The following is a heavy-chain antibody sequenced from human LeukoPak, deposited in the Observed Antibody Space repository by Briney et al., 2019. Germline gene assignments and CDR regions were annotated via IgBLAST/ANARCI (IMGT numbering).Heavy chain of an antibody. CDR2: IRYDGSNK. D-gene: IGHD4/OR15-4a*01. CDR1: GFTFSSYG. J-gene: IGHJ4*02. V-gene: IGHV3-30*02. CDR3: ATTPRRAKANPIYFDY. Sequence: GGSLRLSCAASGFTFSSYGMHWVRQAPGKGLEWVAFIRYDGSNKYYADSVKGRFTISRDNSKNTLYLQMNSLRAEDTAVYYCATTPRRAKANPIYFDYWGQGTLVTVSS.